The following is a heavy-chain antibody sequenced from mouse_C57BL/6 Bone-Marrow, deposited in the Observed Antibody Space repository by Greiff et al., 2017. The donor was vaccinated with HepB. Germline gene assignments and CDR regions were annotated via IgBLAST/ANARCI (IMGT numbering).Heavy chain of an antibody. Sequence: VQLQQSGAELVKPGASVKISCKASGYAFSSYWMNWVKQRPGKGLEWIGQIYPGDGDTNYNGKFKGKATLTADKSSSTAYMQLSSLTSEDSAVYFCATSPAYYYGSSYGFDVWGTGTTVTVSS. D-gene: IGHD1-1*01. CDR3: ATSPAYYYGSSYGFDV. J-gene: IGHJ1*03. CDR2: IYPGDGDT. V-gene: IGHV1-80*01. CDR1: GYAFSSYW.